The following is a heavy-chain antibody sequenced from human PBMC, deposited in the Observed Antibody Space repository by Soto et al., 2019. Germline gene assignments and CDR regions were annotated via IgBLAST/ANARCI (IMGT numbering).Heavy chain of an antibody. CDR2: IYYSEST. V-gene: IGHV4-59*01. D-gene: IGHD6-19*01. CDR3: ATYSNGWYMEY. Sequence: QVQLQESGPGLVKPSETLSLTCSVSGGSISSYYWTWIRQPPGKGLEWIGYIYYSESTNYNPSLKGRVAISVDTSKSQFSLKLSSVTAADTAVYYCATYSNGWYMEYWGQGTLVTVSS. J-gene: IGHJ4*02. CDR1: GGSISSYY.